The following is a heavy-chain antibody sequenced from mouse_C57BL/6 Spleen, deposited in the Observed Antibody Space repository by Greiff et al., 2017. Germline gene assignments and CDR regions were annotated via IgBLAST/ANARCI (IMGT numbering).Heavy chain of an antibody. D-gene: IGHD2-12*01. CDR1: GYTFTSYW. J-gene: IGHJ4*01. Sequence: QVQLQQPGAELVRPGSSVKLSCKASGYTFTSYWMDWVKQRPGQGLEWIGNIYPSDSETHYNQKFKDKATVTVDKSSSTAYMQLSSLTSEDSAVYYCATEAYYRTGYYAMDYWGQGTSVTVSS. V-gene: IGHV1-61*01. CDR2: IYPSDSET. CDR3: ATEAYYRTGYYAMDY.